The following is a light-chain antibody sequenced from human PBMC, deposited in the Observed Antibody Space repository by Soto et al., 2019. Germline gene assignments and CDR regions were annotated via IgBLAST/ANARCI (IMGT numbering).Light chain of an antibody. CDR1: SSDVAFYNH. Sequence: LTQPASVSGSPGRSITISCTGTSSDVAFYNHVSWYQQHPGKAPKLLIYEVNNRPSGVSHRFSGSKSGNTASLTISGLQAEDEADYYCSSFASTHTCVFGTGTKVTVL. CDR3: SSFASTHTCV. CDR2: EVN. V-gene: IGLV2-14*01. J-gene: IGLJ1*01.